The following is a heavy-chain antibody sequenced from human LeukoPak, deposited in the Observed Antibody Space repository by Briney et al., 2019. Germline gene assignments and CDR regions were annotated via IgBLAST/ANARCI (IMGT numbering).Heavy chain of an antibody. Sequence: SVKVSCKASGGTFSSYAISWVRQAPGQGLEWMGGIIPIFGTANYAQKFQGRVAMTRDTSTSTVYMELNSLRSEDTAVYYCARGAKRWLQFKTSAGFDYGGQETLITVSS. J-gene: IGHJ4*02. CDR1: GGTFSSYA. V-gene: IGHV1-69*05. CDR2: IIPIFGTA. D-gene: IGHD5-24*01. CDR3: ARGAKRWLQFKTSAGFDY.